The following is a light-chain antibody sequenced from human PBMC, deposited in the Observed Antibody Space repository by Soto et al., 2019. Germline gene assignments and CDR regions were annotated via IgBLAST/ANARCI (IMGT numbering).Light chain of an antibody. CDR2: GAY. J-gene: IGKJ1*01. CDR1: QSVSSN. Sequence: EIVMTQSPATLSVSPGERATLSCRASQSVSSNLAWYQQTPGQAPRLLIHGAYTRATGIQARFSGSGSGTEFTLTIRSLQSEDFAFYYCKQYNDWPRTFGQGTKVDIK. V-gene: IGKV3-15*01. CDR3: KQYNDWPRT.